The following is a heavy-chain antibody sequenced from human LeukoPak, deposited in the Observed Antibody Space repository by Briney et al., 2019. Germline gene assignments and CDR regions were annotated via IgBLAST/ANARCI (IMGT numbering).Heavy chain of an antibody. V-gene: IGHV3-21*01. Sequence: GGSLRLSCAASGFTFSDYSMNWVRQAPGKGLEWVSSISRSSSYIYYADSMKGRFTISRDDAKNSLSLQMNSLRAEDTAVYYCARDRDLGVGNWFDPWGQGVLVTVSA. J-gene: IGHJ5*02. D-gene: IGHD3-3*01. CDR2: ISRSSSYI. CDR1: GFTFSDYS. CDR3: ARDRDLGVGNWFDP.